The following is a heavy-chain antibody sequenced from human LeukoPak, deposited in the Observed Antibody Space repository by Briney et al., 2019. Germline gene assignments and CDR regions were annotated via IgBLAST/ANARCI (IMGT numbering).Heavy chain of an antibody. CDR3: AKDFGSPPFDWLLHYFDY. D-gene: IGHD3-9*01. J-gene: IGHJ4*02. Sequence: GGSLRLSCAASGFTFSSYWMHWVRQAPGKGLVWVSRINSDGSSTSYADSVKGRFTISRDNAKNTLYLQMNSLRAEDTAVYYCAKDFGSPPFDWLLHYFDYWGQGTLVTVSS. CDR1: GFTFSSYW. CDR2: INSDGSST. V-gene: IGHV3-74*01.